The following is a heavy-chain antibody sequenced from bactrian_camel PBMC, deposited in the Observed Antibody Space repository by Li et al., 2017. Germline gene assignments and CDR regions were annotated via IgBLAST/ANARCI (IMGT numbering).Heavy chain of an antibody. CDR3: AILAPTGQADENNY. J-gene: IGHJ4*01. V-gene: IGHV3S53*01. CDR1: RNIFNRCA. Sequence: QVQLVESGGGSVQVGGSLKLSCVAPRNIFNRCAMGWFRQVPGKERELVSLISSGGRTTYADSVKGRFTISQDNDKNILYLQMDSLKIEDTAMYYCAILAPTGQADENNYWGQGTQVTVS. D-gene: IGHD3*01. CDR2: ISSGGRT.